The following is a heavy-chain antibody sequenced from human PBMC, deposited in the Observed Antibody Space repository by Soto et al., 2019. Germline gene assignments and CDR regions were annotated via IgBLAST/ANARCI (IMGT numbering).Heavy chain of an antibody. V-gene: IGHV1-69*02. Sequence: QVQLVQSGAEVKKPGSSVKVSCKASGGTFSSYTISWVRQAPGQGLEWMGRIIPILGIANYAQKFQGRVTITAGKSTSTAYMELSSLRPEDTAVYYCAMDYCSSTSCYRDYWGQGTLVTVSS. CDR2: IIPILGIA. J-gene: IGHJ4*02. CDR3: AMDYCSSTSCYRDY. D-gene: IGHD2-2*02. CDR1: GGTFSSYT.